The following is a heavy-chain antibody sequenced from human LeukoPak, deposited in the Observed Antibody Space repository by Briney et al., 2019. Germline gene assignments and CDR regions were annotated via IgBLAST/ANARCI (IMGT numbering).Heavy chain of an antibody. D-gene: IGHD2-8*02. V-gene: IGHV4-59*08. CDR3: ARHPRDRTGWALDY. CDR1: GGSISSYY. CDR2: IYYSRST. Sequence: PSETLSLTCTVSGGSISSYYWSWIRQPPGKGLEWIGNIYYSRSTNYNPSFKSRVTISVDTSKNQFSLKLSSVTAADTALYYCARHPRDRTGWALDYWGQGTLVTVSS. J-gene: IGHJ4*02.